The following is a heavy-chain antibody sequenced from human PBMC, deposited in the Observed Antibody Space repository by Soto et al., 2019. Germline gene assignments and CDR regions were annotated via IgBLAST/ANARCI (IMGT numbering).Heavy chain of an antibody. CDR2: IYWNTDR. D-gene: IGHD5-12*01. CDR3: ARQHHSGDYDY. V-gene: IGHV2-5*01. Sequence: SGPKLLNPTQALTMTFTFAVFSLDNDQVSVAWIRQPPGKALEWLAIIYWNTDRRYNSFLKNRLTITHHPSVKQVVLTLANVDPVDTATYYCARQHHSGDYDYWGQGTLVTVSS. J-gene: IGHJ1*01. CDR1: VFSLDNDQVS.